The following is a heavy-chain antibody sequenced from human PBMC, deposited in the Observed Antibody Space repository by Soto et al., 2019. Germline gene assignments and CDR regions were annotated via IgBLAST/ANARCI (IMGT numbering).Heavy chain of an antibody. CDR1: GFSFRSYG. V-gene: IGHV3-30*18. CDR2: ISYDGSNK. CDR3: EKDVEALARVGGMDV. J-gene: IGHJ6*02. Sequence: GTLRRPCSASGFSFRSYGVHWVRQAPGKGLEWVAVISYDGSNKYYADSVKGRFTISRDNSKNTLYLQMNSLRAEDTAVYYCEKDVEALARVGGMDVWGQGTKVIVYS. D-gene: IGHD6-6*01.